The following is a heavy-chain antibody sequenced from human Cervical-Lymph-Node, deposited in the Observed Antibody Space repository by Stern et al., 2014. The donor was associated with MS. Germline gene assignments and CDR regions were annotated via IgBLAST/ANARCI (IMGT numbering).Heavy chain of an antibody. CDR2: INPSGGST. Sequence: VQLVESGAEVKKPGASVKVSCKASGYSFTSYYMHWVRQAPGQGLEWMGSINPSGGSTNYAQKFQGRVTVTRDTSTRTVYMELSSLRSEDTAVYYCARSWELLGANDYWGQGTLVTVSS. CDR3: ARSWELLGANDY. CDR1: GYSFTSYY. J-gene: IGHJ4*02. V-gene: IGHV1-46*03. D-gene: IGHD1-26*01.